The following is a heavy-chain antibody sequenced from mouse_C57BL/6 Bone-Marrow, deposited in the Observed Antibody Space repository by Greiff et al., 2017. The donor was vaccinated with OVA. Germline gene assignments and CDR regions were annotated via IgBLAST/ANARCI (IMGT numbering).Heavy chain of an antibody. V-gene: IGHV1-81*01. D-gene: IGHD2-3*01. CDR2: ISPRSGNT. J-gene: IGHJ2*01. Sequence: QVQLQQSGAELARPGASVKLSCKASGYTFTSYGISWVKQRTGQGLEWIGEISPRSGNTYYNEKVKGKATLTADKSSSTAYMELRSLTSEDSAVYFCARESIYDGYDFDYWGQGTTLTVSS. CDR3: ARESIYDGYDFDY. CDR1: GYTFTSYG.